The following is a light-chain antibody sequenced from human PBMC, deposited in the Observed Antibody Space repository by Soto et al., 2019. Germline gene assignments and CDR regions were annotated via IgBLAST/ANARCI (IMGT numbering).Light chain of an antibody. Sequence: DIQMTQSPSSLSASVGDSVTVTCRASQPIGTSLHWYQQRAGKAPKVLISSASRLQGGVSSRFSCSGSGTHFTLTISGLRPEASATCYCLQGYNSFWTFGQGTKVEIK. V-gene: IGKV1-39*01. CDR2: SAS. CDR1: QPIGTS. CDR3: LQGYNSFWT. J-gene: IGKJ1*01.